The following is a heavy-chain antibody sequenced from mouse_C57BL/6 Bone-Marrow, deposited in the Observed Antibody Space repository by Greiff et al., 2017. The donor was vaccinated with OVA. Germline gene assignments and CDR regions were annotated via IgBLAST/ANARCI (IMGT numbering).Heavy chain of an antibody. CDR2: IWSGGST. J-gene: IGHJ3*01. D-gene: IGHD2-1*01. V-gene: IGHV2-2*01. Sequence: QVQLKESGPGLVQPSQSLSITCTVSGFSLTSYGVHWVRQSPGKGLEWLGVIWSGGSTDYNAAFISRLSISKDNSKSQVFFKMNSLQADDTAIYYCARESYYGNYGGWFAYWGQGTLVTVSA. CDR3: ARESYYGNYGGWFAY. CDR1: GFSLTSYG.